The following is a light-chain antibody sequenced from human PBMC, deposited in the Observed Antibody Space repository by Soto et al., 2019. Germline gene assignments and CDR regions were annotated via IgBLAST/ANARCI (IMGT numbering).Light chain of an antibody. CDR2: AVS. CDR1: QSISNF. Sequence: DIQMTQSPSSLSASVGDRVTITCQASQSISNFLNWYQQKPGKAPKLVIYAVSNLESGVPSRFSGSGSGTEFTLTISSLQPEDFATYSCQQSYGTPKTFGQGTKVEVK. V-gene: IGKV1-39*01. CDR3: QQSYGTPKT. J-gene: IGKJ1*01.